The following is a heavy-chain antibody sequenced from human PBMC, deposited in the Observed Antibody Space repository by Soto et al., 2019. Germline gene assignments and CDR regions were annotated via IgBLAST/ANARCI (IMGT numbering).Heavy chain of an antibody. Sequence: QVQLVESGGGVVQPGRSLRLSCAASGFTFSSYGMHWVRQAPGKGLEWVAVISYDGSNKYYADSVKGRFTISRDNSKNTLYLQMNSLRAEDTAVYYYAKDRLYYYGSGALDYWGQGTLVTVSS. D-gene: IGHD3-10*01. J-gene: IGHJ4*02. CDR2: ISYDGSNK. V-gene: IGHV3-30*18. CDR3: AKDRLYYYGSGALDY. CDR1: GFTFSSYG.